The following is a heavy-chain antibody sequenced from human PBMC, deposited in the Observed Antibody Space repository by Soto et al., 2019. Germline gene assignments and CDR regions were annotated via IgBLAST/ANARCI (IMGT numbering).Heavy chain of an antibody. D-gene: IGHD6-6*01. Sequence: SETLSLTCTVSGGSISGSIYYWGWIRHPPGKGLEWIGSTYYSGSTYYNPSLKSRVTISVDTSKNQFSLKLSSVTAADTAVYYCAVYSSSSHYYYGMDVWGQGTTVTVSS. CDR2: TYYSGST. V-gene: IGHV4-39*01. CDR1: GGSISGSIYY. J-gene: IGHJ6*02. CDR3: AVYSSSSHYYYGMDV.